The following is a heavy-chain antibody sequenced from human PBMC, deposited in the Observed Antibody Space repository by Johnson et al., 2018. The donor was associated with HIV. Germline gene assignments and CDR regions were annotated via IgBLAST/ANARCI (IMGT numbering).Heavy chain of an antibody. CDR3: ARAGRTYYDFWSGYSNDAFDI. V-gene: IGHV3-30*19. D-gene: IGHD3-3*01. CDR1: GFTFSSYG. Sequence: QVQLVESGGGVVQPGGSLRLSCAASGFTFSSYGMHWVRQAPGKGLEWVAVISYDGSNKYYADSVKGRFTISRDNSKNTLYLQMNSLRAEDTAVYYCARAGRTYYDFWSGYSNDAFDIWGQGTMVTVSS. J-gene: IGHJ3*02. CDR2: ISYDGSNK.